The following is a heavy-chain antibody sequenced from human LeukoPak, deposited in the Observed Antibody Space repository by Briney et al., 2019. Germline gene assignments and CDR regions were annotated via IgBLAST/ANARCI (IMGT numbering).Heavy chain of an antibody. J-gene: IGHJ4*02. CDR2: IYGSGGGI. CDR1: GFTFSSYM. V-gene: IGHV3-23*01. CDR3: AKDRLPDGRWSLDY. Sequence: GGSLRLSCAASGFTFSSYMMNWVRQAPGKGLEWVSGIYGSGGGIQSADSVKGRFTISRDNSRDILYLQMNSLRAEDTALYYCAKDRLPDGRWSLDYWGQGTLVTVSS. D-gene: IGHD6-13*01.